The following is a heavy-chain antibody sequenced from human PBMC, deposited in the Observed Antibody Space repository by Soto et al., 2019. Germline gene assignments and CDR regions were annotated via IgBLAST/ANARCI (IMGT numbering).Heavy chain of an antibody. V-gene: IGHV4-30-4*01. J-gene: IGHJ4*02. CDR3: AGAFPAVAVDY. D-gene: IGHD6-19*01. CDR2: IYYSGST. CDR1: GGSISSGDYY. Sequence: SETLSLTCTVSGGSISSGDYYWSWIRQPPGKGLEWIGYIYYSGSTYYNPSLKSRVTISVDTSKNQFSLQLSSVTAADAAVYYCAGAFPAVAVDYWGQGTLVTVSS.